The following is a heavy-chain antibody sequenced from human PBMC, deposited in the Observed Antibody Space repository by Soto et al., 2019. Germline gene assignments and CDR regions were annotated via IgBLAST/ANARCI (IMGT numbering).Heavy chain of an antibody. D-gene: IGHD2-15*01. V-gene: IGHV1-69*13. CDR3: AYKGNCSGGSCYYYFDY. J-gene: IGHJ4*02. CDR1: GGTLSSYA. Sequence: SVKVSCKASGGTLSSYAISWVRQAPGQGLEWMGGIIPIFGTANYAQKFQGRVTITADESMSTAYMELSSLRSEDTAVYYCAYKGNCSGGSCYYYFDYWGQGTLVTVSS. CDR2: IIPIFGTA.